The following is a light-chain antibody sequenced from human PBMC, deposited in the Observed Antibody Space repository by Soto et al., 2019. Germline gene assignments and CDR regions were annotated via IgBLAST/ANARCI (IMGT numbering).Light chain of an antibody. CDR2: AAS. Sequence: DIQLTQSPSFLSASVGDRVTITCRASQAISSSLAWYQHNPGKAPKLLIYAASTLQNGVPSSFSGSGSGTEFTLTISSLQPEDFATYYCHHLNDYRYTFGQGTKVEIK. CDR3: HHLNDYRYT. CDR1: QAISSS. J-gene: IGKJ2*01. V-gene: IGKV1-9*01.